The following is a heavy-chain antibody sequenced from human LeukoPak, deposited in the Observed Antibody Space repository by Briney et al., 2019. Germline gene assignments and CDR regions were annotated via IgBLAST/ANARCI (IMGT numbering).Heavy chain of an antibody. CDR1: GFTFSSYG. CDR2: IRYDGSNK. CDR3: AKGLRGYSYGYQVY. V-gene: IGHV3-30*02. J-gene: IGHJ4*02. D-gene: IGHD5-18*01. Sequence: GGSLRLSCAASGFTFSSYGMHWVRQAPGKGLEWVAFIRYDGSNKYYADSVKGRFTSSRDNSKNTLYLQMNSLRAEDTAVYYCAKGLRGYSYGYQVYWGQGTLVTVSS.